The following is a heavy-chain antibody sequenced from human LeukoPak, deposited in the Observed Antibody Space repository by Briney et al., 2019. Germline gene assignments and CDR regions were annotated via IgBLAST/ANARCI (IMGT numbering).Heavy chain of an antibody. CDR3: AGVSVGYSYGSDVFDY. CDR2: ISYDGSNK. CDR1: GFTFSSYA. Sequence: GGSLRLSCAASGFTFSSYAMHWVRQAPGKGLEWVAVISYDGSNKYYADSVKGRFTISRDNSKNTLYLQMNSLRAEDTAVYYCAGVSVGYSYGSDVFDYWGQGTLVTVSS. J-gene: IGHJ4*02. V-gene: IGHV3-30*04. D-gene: IGHD5-18*01.